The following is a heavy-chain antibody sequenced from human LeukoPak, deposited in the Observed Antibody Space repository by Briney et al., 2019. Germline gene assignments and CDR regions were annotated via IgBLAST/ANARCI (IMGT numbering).Heavy chain of an antibody. CDR1: GGSISSYY. CDR3: ATVDSYGSRLDY. D-gene: IGHD5-18*01. CDR2: IHYSGSA. Sequence: SETLSLTCIVSGGSISSYYWSWIRQVPGKGLEWIGYIHYSGSANYNPSLKSRVSISVDTSKKQFSLKLNSVTAADAAVYYCATVDSYGSRLDYWGQGTLVTVSS. J-gene: IGHJ4*02. V-gene: IGHV4-59*01.